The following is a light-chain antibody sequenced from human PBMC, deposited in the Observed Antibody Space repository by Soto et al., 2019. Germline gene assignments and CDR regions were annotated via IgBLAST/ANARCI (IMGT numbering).Light chain of an antibody. CDR1: QSVRSN. CDR2: GAS. CDR3: QHYNYWLWT. Sequence: EIVMTQSPATLSVSPGERATLSCRASQSVRSNLAWYQQKPGQAPRLLIYGASIRATGIPARFSGSGSGTEFTLTISSLQSEDFAVYYCQHYNYWLWTFGQGTTGDIK. V-gene: IGKV3-15*01. J-gene: IGKJ1*01.